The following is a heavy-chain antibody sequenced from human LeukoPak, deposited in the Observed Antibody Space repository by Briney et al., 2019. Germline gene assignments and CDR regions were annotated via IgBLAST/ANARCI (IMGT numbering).Heavy chain of an antibody. J-gene: IGHJ4*02. CDR2: IYYSGST. V-gene: IGHV4-59*08. CDR1: GGSISSYY. D-gene: IGHD6-19*01. Sequence: SETLSLTCTVSGGSISSYYWSWIRQPPGKGLEWIGYIYYSGSTNYNPSLKSRVTISVDTSKNQFSLKLSSVAAADTAVYYCAKGSSGIAVAGLIFDYWGQGTLVTVSS. CDR3: AKGSSGIAVAGLIFDY.